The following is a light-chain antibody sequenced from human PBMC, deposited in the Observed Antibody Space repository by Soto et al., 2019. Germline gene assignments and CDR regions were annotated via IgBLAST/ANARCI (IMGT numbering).Light chain of an antibody. CDR2: EGS. Sequence: QSALTQPASVSGSPGQSITISCTGTSSDVGIYNLVSWFQQHPGKAPKLMIYEGSKRPSGISDRFSGSKSGNPAFLTISGLQAEDESDYYCCSFAGPRGLIFGGGPKLTVL. CDR3: CSFAGPRGLI. J-gene: IGLJ2*01. V-gene: IGLV2-23*01. CDR1: SSDVGIYNL.